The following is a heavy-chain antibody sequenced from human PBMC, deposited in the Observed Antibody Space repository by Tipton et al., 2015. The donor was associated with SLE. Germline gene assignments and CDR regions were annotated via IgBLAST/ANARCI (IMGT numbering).Heavy chain of an antibody. CDR3: ARYTVGTMEDP. D-gene: IGHD4-11*01. CDR1: GGSINSGGYY. J-gene: IGHJ5*02. CDR2: IYYTGIA. V-gene: IGHV4-31*03. Sequence: TLSLTCTVSGGSINSGGYYFSWIRQHPGKGLEWIGYIYYTGIAFYNPSLKSRISISVDTSKNQFSLKLSSVTAADTAVYYCARYTVGTMEDPWEQGILVTVSS.